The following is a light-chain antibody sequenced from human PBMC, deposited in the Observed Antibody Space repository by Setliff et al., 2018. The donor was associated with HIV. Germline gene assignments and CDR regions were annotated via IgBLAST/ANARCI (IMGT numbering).Light chain of an antibody. CDR2: DVT. J-gene: IGLJ2*01. V-gene: IGLV2-23*02. CDR1: SSDIGSSNL. CDR3: CSYTDTTNFVI. Sequence: QSALAQPASVSGSPGQSITMSCTGTSSDIGSSNLVSWYQQRPGEAPKLVIYDVTRRPSGVSNRTSGSKSGNTASLTISGLQAEDEADYYCCSYTDTTNFVIFGGGTKVTVL.